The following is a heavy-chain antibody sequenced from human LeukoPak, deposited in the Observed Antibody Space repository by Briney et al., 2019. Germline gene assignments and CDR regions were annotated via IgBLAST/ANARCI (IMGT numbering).Heavy chain of an antibody. V-gene: IGHV3-64D*09. D-gene: IGHD2-15*01. CDR1: GFTFSSYS. CDR3: VRGYSFGPYGMDV. CDR2: ISDSGGST. Sequence: GGSLRLSCVASGFTFSSYSMNWVRQAPGKGLEYVSAISDSGGSTYYADSVKGRFTISRDNSKNTLYPQMSSLRAEDTAVYFCVRGYSFGPYGMDVWGQGTTVTVSS. J-gene: IGHJ6*02.